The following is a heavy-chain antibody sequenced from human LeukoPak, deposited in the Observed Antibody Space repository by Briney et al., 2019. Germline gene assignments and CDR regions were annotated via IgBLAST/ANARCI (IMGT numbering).Heavy chain of an antibody. J-gene: IGHJ4*02. V-gene: IGHV4-30-4*08. CDR3: ARDLSGYGIFDY. CDR2: IYYSAST. Sequence: PSQTLSLTCTVSGGSISSGDYYWSWIRQPPGKGLEWIGYIYYSASTYYSPSLKSRVTVSVDTSKNRFSLKLSSVTAADTAMYYCARDLSGYGIFDYWGLGTLVTVSS. CDR1: GGSISSGDYY. D-gene: IGHD5-12*01.